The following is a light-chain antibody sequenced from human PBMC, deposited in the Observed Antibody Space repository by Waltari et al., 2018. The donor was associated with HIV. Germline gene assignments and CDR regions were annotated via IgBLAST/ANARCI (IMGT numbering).Light chain of an antibody. CDR2: DAA. CDR1: QGVGSN. J-gene: IGKJ2*01. CDR3: QQYNIRPRGNT. V-gene: IGKV3-15*01. Sequence: DIVMTQSPAILSVSPGETVTLSCRASQGVGSNLAWYQQKLDQAPRLLIYDAATRAAEIPVRFSGSGSGTEFTLTIDSLQSEDFATYYCQQYNIRPRGNTFGQGTKLQIK.